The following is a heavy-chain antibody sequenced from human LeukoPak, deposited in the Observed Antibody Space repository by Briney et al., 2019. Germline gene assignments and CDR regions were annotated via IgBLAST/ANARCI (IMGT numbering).Heavy chain of an antibody. V-gene: IGHV3-33*01. Sequence: GRSLRLSCAASGFTFSSYGMHWVRQAPGKGLEWVAVIWYDGSNKYYADPVKGRFTISRDNSKNTLYLQMNSLRAEDTAVYYCARDGTYYYDSSGYYGAFDIWGQGTMVTVSS. J-gene: IGHJ3*02. CDR2: IWYDGSNK. CDR3: ARDGTYYYDSSGYYGAFDI. D-gene: IGHD3-22*01. CDR1: GFTFSSYG.